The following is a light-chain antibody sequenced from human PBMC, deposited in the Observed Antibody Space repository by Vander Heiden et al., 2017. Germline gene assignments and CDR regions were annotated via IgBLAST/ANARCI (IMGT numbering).Light chain of an antibody. J-gene: IGLJ3*02. CDR3: QAWDSGTAP. Sequence: SYELTQPPSVSVSPGQTDRITCSGDTLRDKYICWYQQKPGQSPVLVIYQRDKRPSGIPERFSGSISGNTATLIISGTQAMDEADYYCQAWDSGTAPFGGGTKLTVL. CDR1: TLRDKY. V-gene: IGLV3-1*01. CDR2: QRD.